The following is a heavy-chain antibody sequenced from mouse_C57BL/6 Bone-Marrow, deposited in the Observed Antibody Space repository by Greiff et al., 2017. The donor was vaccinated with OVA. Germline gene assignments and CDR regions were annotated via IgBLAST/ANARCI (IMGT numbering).Heavy chain of an antibody. Sequence: EVQGVESGGGLVKPGGSLKLSCAASGFTFSSYTMSWVRQTPEKRLEWVATISGGGGNTYYPDSVKGRFTISRDNAKNTLYLQMSSLRSEDTALYYCARYYGSSYPHAMDYWGQGTSVTVSS. CDR1: GFTFSSYT. J-gene: IGHJ4*01. CDR2: ISGGGGNT. D-gene: IGHD1-1*01. V-gene: IGHV5-9*01. CDR3: ARYYGSSYPHAMDY.